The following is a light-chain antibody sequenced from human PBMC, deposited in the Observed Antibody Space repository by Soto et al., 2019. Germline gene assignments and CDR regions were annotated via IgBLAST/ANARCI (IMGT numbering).Light chain of an antibody. V-gene: IGLV2-14*03. CDR3: SSYTSGSTRVV. Sequence: QSVLTQPASVSGSPGQSITMSCTGTSSDVGGYNYVSWYQQHPGKAPKVMIYDVSKRPSGVSNRFSGSKSGNTASLTISGLQVEDEADYYCSSYTSGSTRVVFGGGTQLTVL. J-gene: IGLJ2*01. CDR2: DVS. CDR1: SSDVGGYNY.